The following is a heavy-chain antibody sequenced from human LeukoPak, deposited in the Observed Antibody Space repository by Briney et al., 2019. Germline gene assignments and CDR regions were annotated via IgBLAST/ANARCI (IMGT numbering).Heavy chain of an antibody. CDR3: AKVGLLYYFDY. CDR2: ISGSGGSA. D-gene: IGHD3-16*01. CDR1: GFTFSSYA. Sequence: GGSLRLSCAASGFTFSSYAMGWVRQAPGKGLEWVSAISGSGGSAYYADSVKGRFTISRDNSKNTLYLQMNSLRAEDTAVYYCAKVGLLYYFDYWGQGTLVTVSS. V-gene: IGHV3-23*01. J-gene: IGHJ4*02.